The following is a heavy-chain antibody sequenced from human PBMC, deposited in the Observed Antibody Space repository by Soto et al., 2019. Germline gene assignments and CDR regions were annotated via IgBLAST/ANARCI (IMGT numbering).Heavy chain of an antibody. CDR3: ARDRNIAALDY. CDR2: ISYDGSNK. Sequence: QVQLVESGGGVVQPGRSLRLSCAASGFTFSSYAMHWVRQAPGKGLEWVAVISYDGSNKYYADSVKGRFTISRDNSKNTLYLQMNSLRAEDTAVYYCARDRNIAALDYWGQGPLVTVSS. CDR1: GFTFSSYA. V-gene: IGHV3-30-3*01. J-gene: IGHJ4*02. D-gene: IGHD6-13*01.